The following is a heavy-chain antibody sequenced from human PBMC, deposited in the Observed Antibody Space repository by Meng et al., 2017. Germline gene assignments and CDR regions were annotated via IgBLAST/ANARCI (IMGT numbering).Heavy chain of an antibody. D-gene: IGHD3-10*01. Sequence: GESLKISCAASGFTFSSYAMSWVRQAPGKGLEWVSAISGSGGSTYYADSVKGRFTISRDNSKNTLYLQMNSLRAEDTAVYYCAYYHGSGSWAIGAFDIWGQGTMVTVSS. J-gene: IGHJ3*02. V-gene: IGHV3-23*01. CDR3: AYYHGSGSWAIGAFDI. CDR1: GFTFSSYA. CDR2: ISGSGGST.